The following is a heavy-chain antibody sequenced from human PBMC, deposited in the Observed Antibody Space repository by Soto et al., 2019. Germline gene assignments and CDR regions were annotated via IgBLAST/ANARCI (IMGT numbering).Heavy chain of an antibody. CDR3: AKAPRVRAAAGTSMGY. V-gene: IGHV3-23*01. CDR2: ISGSGGST. J-gene: IGHJ4*02. CDR1: GFTFSSYA. Sequence: EVQLLESGGGLVQPGGSLRLSCAASGFTFSSYAMNWVRQAPGKGLEWVSAISGSGGSTYYADSVKGRFTISRDTSKNTLYLQMNSLRAEDTAVYYCAKAPRVRAAAGTSMGYWGQGTLVTVSS. D-gene: IGHD6-13*01.